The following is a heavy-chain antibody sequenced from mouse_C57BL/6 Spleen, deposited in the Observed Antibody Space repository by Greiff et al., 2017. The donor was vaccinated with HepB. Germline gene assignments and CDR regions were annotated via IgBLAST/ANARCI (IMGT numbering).Heavy chain of an antibody. CDR3: ARGSYDYGFAY. CDR2: IYPRSGST. V-gene: IGHV1-55*01. CDR1: GYTFTSYW. Sequence: VKLQQPGAELVKPGASVKMSCKASGYTFTSYWITWVKQRPGQGLEWIGDIYPRSGSTNYNEKFKSKATLTVDTSSSTAYMQLSSLTSEDSAVYYCARGSYDYGFAYWGQGTLVTVSA. J-gene: IGHJ3*01. D-gene: IGHD2-4*01.